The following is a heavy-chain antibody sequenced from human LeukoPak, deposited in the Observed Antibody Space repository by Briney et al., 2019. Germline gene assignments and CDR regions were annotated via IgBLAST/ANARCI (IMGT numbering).Heavy chain of an antibody. CDR1: GFTFSDYY. V-gene: IGHV3-7*01. J-gene: IGHJ4*02. D-gene: IGHD3-10*01. CDR3: SCRGYGSGSYRSGSDYSVDY. CDR2: IKQDGSEK. Sequence: PGGSLRLSCAASGFTFSDYYMSWVRKAPGKGLEWVANIKQDGSEKYYVDSVKGRFTISRDNAKNSLYLQMNSLRAEDTAVYYCSCRGYGSGSYRSGSDYSVDYWGQGTLVTVSS.